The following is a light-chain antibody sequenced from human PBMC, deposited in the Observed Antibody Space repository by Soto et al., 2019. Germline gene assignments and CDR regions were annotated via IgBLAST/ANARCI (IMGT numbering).Light chain of an antibody. J-gene: IGLJ1*01. V-gene: IGLV2-14*01. CDR3: CSYATGSVYV. CDR2: DVS. CDR1: SSDVGAYNY. Sequence: QSVLTQPASVSGSPGQSITISCTGTSSDVGAYNYVSWYQQHPAKVPKLMMFDVSNRPSGVSNRFSGSKSGNTASLTISGLQAEDEADYFCCSYATGSVYVFGTGTKVTVL.